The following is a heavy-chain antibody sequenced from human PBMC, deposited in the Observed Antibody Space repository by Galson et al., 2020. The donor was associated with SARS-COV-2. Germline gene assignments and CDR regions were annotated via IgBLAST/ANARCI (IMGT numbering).Heavy chain of an antibody. V-gene: IGHV4-31*03. CDR2: IFYSGFT. D-gene: IGHD1-26*01. CDR3: AGGLGGDY. CDR1: GGSITSDGSY. Sequence: SETLSLTCTVSGGSITSDGSYWSWIRQHPGRGREWIGYIFYSGFTYYNPALKSRVTMSLETSKNQSSLKLNSVTAADTAVYYCAGGLGGDYWGQGTLVTVSS. J-gene: IGHJ4*02.